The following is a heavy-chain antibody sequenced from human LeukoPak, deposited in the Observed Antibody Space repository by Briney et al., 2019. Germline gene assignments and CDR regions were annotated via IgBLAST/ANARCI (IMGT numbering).Heavy chain of an antibody. V-gene: IGHV1-8*02. Sequence: ASVKVSCKASGGTFSSYAINWVRQATGQGLEWMGWMNPNSGNTGYAQKFQGRVTMTRNTSISTAYMELSSLRSEDTAVYYCARGPGVAGTYGMDVWGQGTTVTVSS. CDR1: GGTFSSYA. J-gene: IGHJ6*02. CDR2: MNPNSGNT. D-gene: IGHD6-19*01. CDR3: ARGPGVAGTYGMDV.